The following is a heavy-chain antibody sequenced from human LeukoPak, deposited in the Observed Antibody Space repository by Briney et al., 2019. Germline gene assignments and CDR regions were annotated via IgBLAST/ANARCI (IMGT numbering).Heavy chain of an antibody. CDR1: GGSVSSGSYY. CDR2: IYYSGST. J-gene: IGHJ4*02. V-gene: IGHV4-61*01. D-gene: IGHD6-19*01. CDR3: ARVWRQWLVDY. Sequence: PSETLSLTCTVSGGSVSSGSYYWSWIRQPPGKGLEWIGYIYYSGSTNYNPSLKSRVTISVDTSKNQFSLKLSSVTAADTAVYYCARVWRQWLVDYWGQGTLVTVSS.